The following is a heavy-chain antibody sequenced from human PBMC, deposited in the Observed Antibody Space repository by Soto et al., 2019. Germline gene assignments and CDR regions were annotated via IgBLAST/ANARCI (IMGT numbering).Heavy chain of an antibody. CDR3: AKGRGGYCGGDCYGGFHY. V-gene: IGHV3-23*01. J-gene: IGHJ4*02. Sequence: EVPLLESGGGLVQPGGSLRLSCAASGFTFSIFAMTWVRQAPGKGLEWVSAISGSGGSTYYADSVKGRFTISRDKSKNRLCLQMYCLSAEDTAVYYCAKGRGGYCGGDCYGGFHYWGQGSPVTDSS. CDR2: ISGSGGST. D-gene: IGHD2-21*02. CDR1: GFTFSIFA.